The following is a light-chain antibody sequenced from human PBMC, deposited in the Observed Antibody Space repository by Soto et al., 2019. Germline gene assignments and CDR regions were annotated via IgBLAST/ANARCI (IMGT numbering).Light chain of an antibody. Sequence: QSALTQPASVSGSPGQSITVSCTGTSSNIRNYNLVSWYQHHPGKAPKLMIYEGSKRPSGVSDRFSGSKSGNTASLTISGLQAEDEADYYCCSYADIYVFGTGTKLTVL. V-gene: IGLV2-23*01. J-gene: IGLJ1*01. CDR3: CSYADIYV. CDR1: SSNIRNYNL. CDR2: EGS.